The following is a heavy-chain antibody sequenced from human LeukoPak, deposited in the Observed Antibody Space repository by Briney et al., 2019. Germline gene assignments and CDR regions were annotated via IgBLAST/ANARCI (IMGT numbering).Heavy chain of an antibody. CDR2: ISHTGSA. CDR3: ARHGSFRGLITL. V-gene: IGHV4-34*01. CDR1: GGSFSDYY. Sequence: SETLSLTCAVYGGSFSDYYWTWIRQPPGKGLEWIGEISHTGSANYNPSLNSPVTISVDTSKNQFSLKLSSVTAADTAVYYCARHGSFRGLITLWGQGTLVTVSS. J-gene: IGHJ4*02. D-gene: IGHD3-10*01.